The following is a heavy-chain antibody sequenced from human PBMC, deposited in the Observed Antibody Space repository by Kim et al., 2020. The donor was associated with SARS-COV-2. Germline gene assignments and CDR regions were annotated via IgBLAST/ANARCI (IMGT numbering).Heavy chain of an antibody. Sequence: GGSLRLSCSASGFTFSSYAMSWVRRAPGKGLEWVSAISGSGGSTYYADSVKGRFTISRDNSKNTLYLQMNSLRAEDTAVYYCAKAKGYSSSHQPFDYWVQGTLVTVSS. CDR1: GFTFSSYA. J-gene: IGHJ4*02. D-gene: IGHD6-13*01. CDR2: ISGSGGST. CDR3: AKAKGYSSSHQPFDY. V-gene: IGHV3-23*01.